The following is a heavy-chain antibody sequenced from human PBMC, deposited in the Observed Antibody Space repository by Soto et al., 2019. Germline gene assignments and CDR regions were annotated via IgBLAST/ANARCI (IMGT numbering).Heavy chain of an antibody. V-gene: IGHV4-34*01. CDR2: INHSGST. CDR3: ARADGYYYGSSYYYHGMDV. CDR1: GGSFSAYY. J-gene: IGHJ6*02. D-gene: IGHD5-18*01. Sequence: LSLTCAVYGGSFSAYYWSWIRQPPGKGLEWIGIINHSGSTNYNPSLKSRVTISVDTSKNQFSLKLSSVTAADTAEYYCARADGYYYGSSYYYHGMDVWGQGTPVTVSS.